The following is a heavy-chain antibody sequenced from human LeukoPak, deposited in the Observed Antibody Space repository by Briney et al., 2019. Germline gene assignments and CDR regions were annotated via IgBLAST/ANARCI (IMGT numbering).Heavy chain of an antibody. V-gene: IGHV3-13*01. J-gene: IGHJ5*02. CDR2: IGTAGDT. Sequence: PGGSLRLSCEASGFTFSRYDMHWVRQATGKGLEWVSAIGTAGDTYYPGSVKGRFTISRENAKNSLYLQMNSLRAGDTAVYYCARGGYCSGGSCYLGSSWFDPWGQGTLVTVSS. CDR3: ARGGYCSGGSCYLGSSWFDP. D-gene: IGHD2-15*01. CDR1: GFTFSRYD.